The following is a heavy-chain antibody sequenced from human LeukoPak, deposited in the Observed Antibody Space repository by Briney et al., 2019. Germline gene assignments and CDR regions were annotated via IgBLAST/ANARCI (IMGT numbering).Heavy chain of an antibody. CDR2: ISSNGGTT. J-gene: IGHJ4*02. Sequence: GGSLRLSCEASGFTFSSYPMHWVRQAPGRGLEYVSRISSNGGTTFYADSVKGRFTISRDNSKNTLYLQMGSLRAEDMAVYYCVKGRCSGSSCYGGDYWGQGTLVTVSS. CDR1: GFTFSSYP. CDR3: VKGRCSGSSCYGGDY. D-gene: IGHD2-2*01. V-gene: IGHV3-64*02.